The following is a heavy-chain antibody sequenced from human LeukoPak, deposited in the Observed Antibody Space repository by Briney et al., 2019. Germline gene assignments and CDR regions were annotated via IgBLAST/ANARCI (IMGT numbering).Heavy chain of an antibody. Sequence: PGRSLRLSCAASGFTFDDYAMHWVRHAPGKGLEWVSGINWNSGSIVYADSVKGRFTISRDNAKNSLYLQMNSLRAEDTALYYCAKAPGLVITSYFDYWGQGTLVIVSS. J-gene: IGHJ4*02. CDR3: AKAPGLVITSYFDY. V-gene: IGHV3-9*01. CDR2: INWNSGSI. CDR1: GFTFDDYA. D-gene: IGHD3-22*01.